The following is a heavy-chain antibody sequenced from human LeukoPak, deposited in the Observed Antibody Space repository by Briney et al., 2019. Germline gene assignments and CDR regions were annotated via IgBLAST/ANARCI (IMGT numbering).Heavy chain of an antibody. V-gene: IGHV4-61*02. D-gene: IGHD3-3*01. Sequence: SETLPLTCTVSGGSISSGSYYWSWIRQPAGKGLEWYGRIYTSGSTNYNPSLKSRVTISVDTSKNQFSLKLSSVTAADTAVYYCARTPYDFWSGYLLYYMDVWGKGTTVTVSS. J-gene: IGHJ6*03. CDR1: GGSISSGSYY. CDR2: IYTSGST. CDR3: ARTPYDFWSGYLLYYMDV.